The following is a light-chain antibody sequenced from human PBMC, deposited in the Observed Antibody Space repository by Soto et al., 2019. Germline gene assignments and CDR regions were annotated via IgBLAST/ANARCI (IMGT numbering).Light chain of an antibody. CDR1: QSVGRRY. J-gene: IGKJ4*01. Sequence: IVLTQSPGTLSLSPGERATLSCRASQSVGRRYLAWYQQRPGQAPRLLIYDTSERASDIPDRFSGSESGTDFTLTISRLVPEDFAVYYCQYQGTFGGGTKVEIK. V-gene: IGKV3-20*01. CDR3: QYQGT. CDR2: DTS.